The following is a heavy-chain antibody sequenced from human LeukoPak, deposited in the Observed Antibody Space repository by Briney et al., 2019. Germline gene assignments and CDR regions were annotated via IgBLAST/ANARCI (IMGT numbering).Heavy chain of an antibody. Sequence: PGGSLRLSCAASGFTFSSYGMHWVRQAPGKGLEWVAVIWYDGSNKYYADSVKGRFTISRDNSKNTLYLQMNSLRAEDTAVYYCASTNGWYEPIDYWGQGTLVTVSS. CDR2: IWYDGSNK. D-gene: IGHD6-19*01. CDR3: ASTNGWYEPIDY. V-gene: IGHV3-33*01. J-gene: IGHJ4*02. CDR1: GFTFSSYG.